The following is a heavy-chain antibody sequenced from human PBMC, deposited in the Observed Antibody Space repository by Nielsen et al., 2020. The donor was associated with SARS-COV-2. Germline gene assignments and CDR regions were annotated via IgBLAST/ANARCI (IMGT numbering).Heavy chain of an antibody. CDR2: IKSKTDGGTT. V-gene: IGHV3-15*01. Sequence: GESLKISCAASGFTFNSAWMSWVRQAPGKGLEWVGRIKSKTDGGTTDYAAPVKGRFTISRDDSKNTLYLQMNSLKTEDTAVYYCTTDPRVTIFGVVIISGDYWGQGTLVTVSS. CDR3: TTDPRVTIFGVVIISGDY. J-gene: IGHJ4*02. CDR1: GFTFNSAW. D-gene: IGHD3-3*01.